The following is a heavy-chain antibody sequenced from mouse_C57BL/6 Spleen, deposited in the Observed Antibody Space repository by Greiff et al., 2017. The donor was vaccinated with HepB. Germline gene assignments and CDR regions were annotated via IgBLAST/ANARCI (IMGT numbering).Heavy chain of an antibody. CDR2: IDPEAGDT. CDR1: CFTFHDYY. J-gene: IGHJ2*01. CDR3: TPAEGYYFDY. Sequence: VHLQQSGAELVRPGASVLFSCPASCFTFHDYYMPWVKLRPEQCLDWIGKIDPEAGDTVYAPKFQGKATMTADTSSNTAYLQLSSLTSEDTAVYYCTPAEGYYFDYWGQGTTLTVSS. V-gene: IGHV14-1*01.